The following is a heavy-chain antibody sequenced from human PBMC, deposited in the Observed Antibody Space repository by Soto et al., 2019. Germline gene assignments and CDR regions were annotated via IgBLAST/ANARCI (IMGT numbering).Heavy chain of an antibody. CDR2: IYYSGST. V-gene: IGHV4-59*08. D-gene: IGHD3-10*01. Sequence: SETLSLTCTVSGGSISSYYWSWIRQPPGKGLEWIGYIYYSGSTYYNPSLKSRVTISVDTSKNQFSLKLSSVTAADTAVYYCARPKGGNYYGSGNWFDPWGQGTLVTVSS. J-gene: IGHJ5*02. CDR3: ARPKGGNYYGSGNWFDP. CDR1: GGSISSYY.